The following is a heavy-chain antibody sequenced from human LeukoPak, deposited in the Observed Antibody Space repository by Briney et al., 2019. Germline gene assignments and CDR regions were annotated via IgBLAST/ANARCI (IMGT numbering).Heavy chain of an antibody. CDR2: INPNSGGT. V-gene: IGHV1-2*02. D-gene: IGHD2-2*02. CDR1: GYTFTGYY. Sequence: ASVKVSCKASGYTFTGYYMHWVRQAPGQGLEWMGWINPNSGGTNYAQKFQGRVTMTRDTSISTAHMELSRLRSDDTAVYYCARDPRVVVPAAIFGAPFDPWGQGTLVTVSS. CDR3: ARDPRVVVPAAIFGAPFDP. J-gene: IGHJ5*02.